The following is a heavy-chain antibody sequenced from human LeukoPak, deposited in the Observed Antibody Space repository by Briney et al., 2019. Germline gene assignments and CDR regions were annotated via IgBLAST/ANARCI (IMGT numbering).Heavy chain of an antibody. CDR2: ISGSGGST. D-gene: IGHD4-17*01. CDR3: AKDSRVPMTTVTHFDY. V-gene: IGHV3-23*01. Sequence: PGGSLRLSCAASGFTFSSYAMSWVRQAPGKGLEWVSAISGSGGSTYYADSVKGQFTISRDNSKNTLYLQMNSLRAEDTAVYYCAKDSRVPMTTVTHFDYWGQGTLVTVSS. J-gene: IGHJ4*02. CDR1: GFTFSSYA.